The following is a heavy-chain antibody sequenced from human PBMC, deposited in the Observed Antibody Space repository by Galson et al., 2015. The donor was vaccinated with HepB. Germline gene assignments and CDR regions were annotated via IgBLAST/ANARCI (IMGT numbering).Heavy chain of an antibody. CDR2: INPYNGGA. CDR3: ARGPWFGELTRILVLQY. V-gene: IGHV1-18*04. Sequence: SVKVSCKASGYTFTSYGITWVRQAPGQGLEWAGWINPYNGGANFAQNLQDRVTMSTDTSTSTAYMELRSLRSDDTAVYFCARGPWFGELTRILVLQYWGQGTLLTFSS. CDR1: GYTFTSYG. J-gene: IGHJ1*01. D-gene: IGHD3-10*01.